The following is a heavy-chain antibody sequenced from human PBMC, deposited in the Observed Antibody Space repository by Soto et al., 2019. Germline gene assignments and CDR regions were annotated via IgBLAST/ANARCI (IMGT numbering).Heavy chain of an antibody. Sequence: ASVKVSCKASGYTFTSYGISWVRQAPGQGLEWMGWISAYNGNTNYAQKLQGRVTMTTDTSTSTAYMELRSLRSDDTAVYYCARGTDTNYYYKGTDVWGQGTTVTVSS. D-gene: IGHD1-1*01. J-gene: IGHJ6*02. V-gene: IGHV1-18*04. CDR2: ISAYNGNT. CDR1: GYTFTSYG. CDR3: ARGTDTNYYYKGTDV.